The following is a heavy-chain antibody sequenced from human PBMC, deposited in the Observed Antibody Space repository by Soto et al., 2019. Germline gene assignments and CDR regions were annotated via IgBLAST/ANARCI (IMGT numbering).Heavy chain of an antibody. CDR2: IGTAGDT. CDR1: GFTFSSYD. V-gene: IGHV3-13*04. CDR3: VRGSSNYFFDL. D-gene: IGHD1-7*01. J-gene: IGHJ2*01. Sequence: EVQLVESGGGLVQPGGSLRLSCAASGFTFSSYDMHWVRQATGKGLEWVSAIGTAGDTYYPGSVKGRFTISRENAKNSLYLQMNSLRAGDTAVYYCVRGSSNYFFDLWGRGTLVTVSS.